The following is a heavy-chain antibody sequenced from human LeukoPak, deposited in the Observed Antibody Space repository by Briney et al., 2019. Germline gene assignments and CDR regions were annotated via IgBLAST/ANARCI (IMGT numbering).Heavy chain of an antibody. V-gene: IGHV1-69*06. CDR2: ILPIFGTT. CDR1: GCTFSNSA. Sequence: SVKVSCQASGCTFSNSAISWVRQAPGQGLEWMGGILPIFGTTNYAQKFQGRVTITADKSTNTAYMELSSLRSEDTAVYYCARAPKTYYDILSGQNLYFQYWGQGTLVTVSS. CDR3: ARAPKTYYDILSGQNLYFQY. J-gene: IGHJ1*01. D-gene: IGHD3-9*01.